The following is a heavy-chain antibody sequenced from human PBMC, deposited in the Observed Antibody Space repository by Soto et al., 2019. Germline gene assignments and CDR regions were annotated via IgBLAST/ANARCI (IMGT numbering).Heavy chain of an antibody. Sequence: QVQLVQSWAEMKKPESSVKVSCKAPGGTFSTYAISWVRQAPGQGLEWMGGIIPMFGTANYAQRFQDRVTITADESTNTVYMELNSLRSEDTAVYFCASGIQLWLRRINNGYSGWGQGTLVTVSS. J-gene: IGHJ4*02. CDR2: IIPMFGTA. D-gene: IGHD5-18*01. CDR1: GGTFSTYA. CDR3: ASGIQLWLRRINNGYSG. V-gene: IGHV1-69*12.